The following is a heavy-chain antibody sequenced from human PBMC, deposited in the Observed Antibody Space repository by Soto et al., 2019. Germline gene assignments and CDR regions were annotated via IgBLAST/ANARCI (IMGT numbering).Heavy chain of an antibody. CDR3: ASIPPSAVGATTEVDY. CDR2: SGNKANSDTT. D-gene: IGHD1-26*01. J-gene: IGHJ4*02. Sequence: GGSLRLSCAASGSTLSDHYVDWVRQAPGKGLEWVGRSGNKANSDTTEYGSSVKGRFTISRDDSKNSMYLQMNSLRAEDTALYYCASIPPSAVGATTEVDYWGQGT. V-gene: IGHV3-72*01. CDR1: GSTLSDHY.